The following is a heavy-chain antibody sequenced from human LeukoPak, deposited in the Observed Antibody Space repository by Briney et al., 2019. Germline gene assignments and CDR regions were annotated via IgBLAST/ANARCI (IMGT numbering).Heavy chain of an antibody. V-gene: IGHV3-48*03. D-gene: IGHD2-15*01. CDR2: ISSSGSTI. Sequence: GGSLRLSCAASGFTFSSYEMNWVRQAPGKGLEWVSYISSSGSTIYYADSVKGRFTISRDNAKNSLYLQMNSLRAEDTALYYCARERGGYCSGGSCYVVDYWGQGTLVTVSS. J-gene: IGHJ4*02. CDR1: GFTFSSYE. CDR3: ARERGGYCSGGSCYVVDY.